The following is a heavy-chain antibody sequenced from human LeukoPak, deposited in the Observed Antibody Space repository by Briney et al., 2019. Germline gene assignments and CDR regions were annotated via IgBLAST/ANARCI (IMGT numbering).Heavy chain of an antibody. CDR3: ARVRYYDSSGPEYYFDY. CDR1: GGTFSSYA. V-gene: IGHV1-69*13. J-gene: IGHJ4*02. CDR2: IIPIFGTA. Sequence: ASVKASCKAYGGTFSSYAISWVRQAPGQGLEWMGGIIPIFGTANYAQKFQGRVTITADESTSTAYMELSSLRSEDTAVYYCARVRYYDSSGPEYYFDYWGQGTLVTVSS. D-gene: IGHD3-22*01.